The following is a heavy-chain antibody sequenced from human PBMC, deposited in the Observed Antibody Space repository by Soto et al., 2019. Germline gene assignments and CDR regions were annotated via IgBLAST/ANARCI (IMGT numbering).Heavy chain of an antibody. J-gene: IGHJ6*02. Sequence: ASVKVSCKASGYIFTDYHIHWVRQAPGQGLEWLGRINPKSGGTSTAQKFQGWVTMTTDTSISTASMELTRLTSDDTAIYYCARGDSTDCSNGVCSFFYNHDMDVWGQGTTVTVSS. D-gene: IGHD2-8*01. CDR3: ARGDSTDCSNGVCSFFYNHDMDV. V-gene: IGHV1-2*04. CDR2: INPKSGGT. CDR1: GYIFTDYH.